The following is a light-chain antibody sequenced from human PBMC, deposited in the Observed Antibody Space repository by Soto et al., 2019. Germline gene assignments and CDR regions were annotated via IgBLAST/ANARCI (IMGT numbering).Light chain of an antibody. CDR1: QSISSY. V-gene: IGKV1-39*01. J-gene: IGKJ1*01. CDR3: QQSSITPWT. Sequence: DIQMTQSPTSLSASVGDRVTITCRASQSISSYLNWYQQKPGKAPKLLIYAASSLQSGVPSRFSGSGSGTDFTLSISSLQPEDFATYYCQQSSITPWTFGQGTKV. CDR2: AAS.